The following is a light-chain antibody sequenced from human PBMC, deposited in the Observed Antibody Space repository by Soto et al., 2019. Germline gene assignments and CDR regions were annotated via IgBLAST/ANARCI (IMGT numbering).Light chain of an antibody. CDR1: SSDVGGYKY. V-gene: IGLV2-14*01. CDR3: NSYSSTSFYV. J-gene: IGLJ1*01. Sequence: QFVLTQPASVSGSPGQSITIACTGTSSDVGGYKYVSWYQQHPGKAPKLLIYQVTSRASGVSHRFSGSKSGNTAALTISGLQPEDEAEYYCNSYSSTSFYVFGTGTKVTVL. CDR2: QVT.